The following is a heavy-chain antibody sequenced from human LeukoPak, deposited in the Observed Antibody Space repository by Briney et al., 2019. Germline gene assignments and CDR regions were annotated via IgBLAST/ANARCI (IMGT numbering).Heavy chain of an antibody. CDR3: ARGRTTVTTNLGY. J-gene: IGHJ4*02. V-gene: IGHV4-34*01. CDR2: INHSGST. CDR1: GGSFRGYY. Sequence: KPAETLSLTCAVYGGSFRGYYWSWIRQPPGKGLEWIGEINHSGSTNYNPSLKSRVTISLDTSMKKFSLKLNSVTAADTAVYYCARGRTTVTTNLGYWGQGTLVTVSS. D-gene: IGHD4-17*01.